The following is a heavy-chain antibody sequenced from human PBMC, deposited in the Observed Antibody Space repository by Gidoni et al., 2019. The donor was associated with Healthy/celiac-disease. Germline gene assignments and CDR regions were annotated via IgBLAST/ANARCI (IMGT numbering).Heavy chain of an antibody. Sequence: QVQLVQSGAEVKKPGASVKVSCKASGYTFTSYDINWVRQATGQGLEWMGWMNPNSGNTGYAQKFQGRVTMTRNTSISTAYMELSSLRSEDTAVYYCARGLSPARPPVLRPIGYWGQGTLVTVSS. D-gene: IGHD6-6*01. CDR1: GYTFTSYD. CDR2: MNPNSGNT. V-gene: IGHV1-8*01. J-gene: IGHJ4*02. CDR3: ARGLSPARPPVLRPIGY.